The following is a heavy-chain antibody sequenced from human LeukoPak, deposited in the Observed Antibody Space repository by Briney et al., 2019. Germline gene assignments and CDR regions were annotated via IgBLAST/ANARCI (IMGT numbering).Heavy chain of an antibody. Sequence: GGSLRLSCAASGFTFSNYFMTWVRQAPGKGLEWVVNIKKDGSEQNYVDSVKGRFTISRDNAKNSLYLQMNSLRAEDTAVYYCAGSSSGHDGSGYRPFDYWGQGTLVTVSS. CDR3: AGSSSGHDGSGYRPFDY. CDR2: IKKDGSEQ. J-gene: IGHJ4*02. D-gene: IGHD3-22*01. CDR1: GFTFSNYF. V-gene: IGHV3-7*04.